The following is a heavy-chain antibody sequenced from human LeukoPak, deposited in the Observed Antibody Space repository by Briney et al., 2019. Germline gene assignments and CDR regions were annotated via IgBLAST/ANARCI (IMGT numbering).Heavy chain of an antibody. CDR2: INPSGGST. Sequence: ASVQISCKASGDTFSTSHMHWVRQAPGKGLEWMGKINPSGGSTTYAQQFRGRVSMTRDLSMSTVYVELSSLTFEGTAVYYCVRNLMQFTGLAYWGQGTLVTVSS. CDR3: VRNLMQFTGLAY. V-gene: IGHV1-46*01. D-gene: IGHD2-8*02. CDR1: GDTFSTSH. J-gene: IGHJ4*02.